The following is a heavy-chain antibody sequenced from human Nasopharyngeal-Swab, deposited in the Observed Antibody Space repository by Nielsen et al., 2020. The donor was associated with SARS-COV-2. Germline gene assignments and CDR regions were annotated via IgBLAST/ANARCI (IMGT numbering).Heavy chain of an antibody. CDR3: ARSLSMVRGVAYYFDF. V-gene: IGHV4-59*13. Sequence: SETLSLTCTVSGDSIDGYSWTWIRQPPGKGLEWIAYFSYSGSPNYNPSLMGRVTISVDTSKNQVSLKLTSVTAADTAVYYCARSLSMVRGVAYYFDFWGQGTLVTVSS. CDR2: FSYSGSP. CDR1: GDSIDGYS. D-gene: IGHD3-10*01. J-gene: IGHJ4*02.